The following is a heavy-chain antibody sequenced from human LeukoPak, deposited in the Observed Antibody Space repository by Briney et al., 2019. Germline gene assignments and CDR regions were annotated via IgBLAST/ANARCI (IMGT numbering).Heavy chain of an antibody. D-gene: IGHD2-21*02. J-gene: IGHJ6*02. CDR3: ARYCGGDCYGMDV. Sequence: GGSLRLSCTASGFTFSSYWMSWVRQAPGKGLEWVANIEQDGSEKDYVDSVKGRFTISRDNPKNSLYLQMNSLRAEDTAVYYCARYCGGDCYGMDVWGQGTTVTDSS. CDR2: IEQDGSEK. CDR1: GFTFSSYW. V-gene: IGHV3-7*01.